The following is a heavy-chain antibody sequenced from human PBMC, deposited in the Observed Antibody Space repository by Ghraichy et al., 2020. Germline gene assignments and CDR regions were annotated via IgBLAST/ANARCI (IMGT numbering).Heavy chain of an antibody. V-gene: IGHV3-23*01. CDR2: NGGSGVKT. CDR1: GFTFTDHA. CDR3: AKDSLST. D-gene: IGHD2/OR15-2a*01. J-gene: IGHJ5*02. Sequence: GSLRLSCEASGFTFTDHAMSWVRQAPGKGLEWVSGNGGSGVKTYYADSVKGRFTISRDKSKNTLYLQMSSLRSEDTAVYYCAKDSLSTWGQGTLVTVSS.